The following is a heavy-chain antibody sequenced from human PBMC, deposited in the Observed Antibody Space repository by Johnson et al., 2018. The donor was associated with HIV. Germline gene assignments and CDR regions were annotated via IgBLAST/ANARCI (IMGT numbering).Heavy chain of an antibody. V-gene: IGHV3-30-3*01. Sequence: QVQLVESGGGVVQPGRSLRLSCAASGFLFSRYAMHWVRQAPGKGLEWVAVISYDGGNNYYADSVKGRFTISRDNSKNTLYLQMNSRRAEDTAVYYCARDSEWELGQEGAFDIWGQGTMVTVSS. CDR1: GFLFSRYA. CDR3: ARDSEWELGQEGAFDI. D-gene: IGHD1-26*01. J-gene: IGHJ3*02. CDR2: ISYDGGNN.